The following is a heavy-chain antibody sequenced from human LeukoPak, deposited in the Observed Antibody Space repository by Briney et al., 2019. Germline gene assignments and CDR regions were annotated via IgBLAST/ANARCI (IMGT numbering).Heavy chain of an antibody. J-gene: IGHJ4*02. Sequence: ASETLSLTCTVSGGSISSYYWSWIRQPPGKGLEWIGYIYYSGSTNYNPSLKSRVTISVDTSKNQFSLKLSSVTAADTAVYYCAREDSSSWFDCWGQGTLVTVSS. D-gene: IGHD6-13*01. V-gene: IGHV4-59*01. CDR3: AREDSSSWFDC. CDR1: GGSISSYY. CDR2: IYYSGST.